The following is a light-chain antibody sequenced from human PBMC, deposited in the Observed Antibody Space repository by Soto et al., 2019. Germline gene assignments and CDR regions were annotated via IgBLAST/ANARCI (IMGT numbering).Light chain of an antibody. CDR1: SSDVGGYNY. J-gene: IGLJ2*01. Sequence: QSALTQPPSASGSPGQSVTISCTGTSSDVGGYNYVSWYQQHPGKAPKLMIYEVSKRPSGVPDRFSGSKSGNTASLTVSGRQGEDEADYYCSPYAGSYNLGVFGGGTKLTVL. V-gene: IGLV2-8*01. CDR2: EVS. CDR3: SPYAGSYNLGV.